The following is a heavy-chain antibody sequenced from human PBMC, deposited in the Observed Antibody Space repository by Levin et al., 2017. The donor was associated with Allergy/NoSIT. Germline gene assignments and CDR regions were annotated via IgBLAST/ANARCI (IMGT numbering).Heavy chain of an antibody. J-gene: IGHJ4*02. Sequence: SQTLSLTCAVYGGSFSGYYWSWIRQPPGKGLEWIGEINHSGSTNYNPSLKSRVTISVDTSKNQFSLKLSSVTAADTAVYYCARAGARHFDYWGQGTLVTVSS. D-gene: IGHD1-26*01. CDR3: ARAGARHFDY. V-gene: IGHV4-34*01. CDR2: INHSGST. CDR1: GGSFSGYY.